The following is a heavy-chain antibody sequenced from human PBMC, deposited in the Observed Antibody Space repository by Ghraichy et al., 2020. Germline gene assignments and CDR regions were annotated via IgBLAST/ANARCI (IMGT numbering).Heavy chain of an antibody. CDR1: GGSFSGYY. CDR3: ARRYVVVVPAANTWFDP. V-gene: IGHV4-34*01. J-gene: IGHJ5*02. Sequence: SETLSLTCAVYGGSFSGYYWSWIRQPPGKGLEWIGEINHSGSTNYNPSLKSRVTISVDTSKNQFSLKLSSVTAADTAVYYCARRYVVVVPAANTWFDPWGQGTLVTVSS. CDR2: INHSGST. D-gene: IGHD2-2*01.